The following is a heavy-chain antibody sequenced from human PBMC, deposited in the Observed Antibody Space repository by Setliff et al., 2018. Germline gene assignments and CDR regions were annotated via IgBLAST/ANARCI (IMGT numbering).Heavy chain of an antibody. CDR2: IYYSGST. Sequence: KASETLSLTCTVSGGSISSGDYYWSWIRQPPGKGLEWIGYIYYSGSTYYNPSLKSRVTISVDTSKNQFSLKLSSVTAADTAVYYCAKRHPDYYDSSGNWFDPWGQGTLVTVSS. V-gene: IGHV4-30-4*08. D-gene: IGHD3-22*01. J-gene: IGHJ5*02. CDR3: AKRHPDYYDSSGNWFDP. CDR1: GGSISSGDYY.